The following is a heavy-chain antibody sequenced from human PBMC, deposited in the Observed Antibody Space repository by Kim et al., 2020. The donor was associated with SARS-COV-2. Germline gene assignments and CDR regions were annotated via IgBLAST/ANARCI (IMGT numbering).Heavy chain of an antibody. CDR2: ISYDGSNK. D-gene: IGHD6-13*01. CDR1: GFTFSSYG. J-gene: IGHJ2*01. CDR3: AKDEAAAGNWYFDL. V-gene: IGHV3-30*18. Sequence: GGSLSLSCAASGFTFSSYGMHWVRQAPGKGLEWVAVISYDGSNKYYADSVKGRFTISRDNSKNTLYLQMNSLGAEDTAVYYCAKDEAAAGNWYFDLWGRGTLVTVSS.